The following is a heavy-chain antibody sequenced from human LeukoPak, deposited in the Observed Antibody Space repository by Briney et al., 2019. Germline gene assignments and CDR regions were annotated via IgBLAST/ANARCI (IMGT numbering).Heavy chain of an antibody. V-gene: IGHV3-33*01. Sequence: GGSLRLSCAPSGFTFRSHAMHWVRQSPGKGLEWVAQIWYDGSNKYYADSVKGRFSVSRDNAKNTLYLQMNSLRLEDTAVYYCARENLAAAADYWGQGTVVTVSS. CDR3: ARENLAAAADY. D-gene: IGHD6-25*01. CDR2: IWYDGSNK. CDR1: GFTFRSHA. J-gene: IGHJ4*02.